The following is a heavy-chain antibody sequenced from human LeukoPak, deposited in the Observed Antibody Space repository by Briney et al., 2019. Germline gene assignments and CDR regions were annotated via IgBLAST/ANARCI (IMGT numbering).Heavy chain of an antibody. D-gene: IGHD6-13*01. CDR1: GFTFRSYS. V-gene: IGHV3-48*01. CDR2: ISSSSSTI. CDR3: ARDFRAAAGI. Sequence: GGSLRLSCAAPGFTFRSYSMNWVRQAPGKGLEWVSYISSSSSTIYYADSVKGRFTISRDNAKNSLYLQMNSLRAEDTAVYYCARDFRAAAGIWGQGTLVTVSS. J-gene: IGHJ4*02.